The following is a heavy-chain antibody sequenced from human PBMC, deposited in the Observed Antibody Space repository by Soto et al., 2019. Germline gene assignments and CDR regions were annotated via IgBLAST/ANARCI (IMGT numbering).Heavy chain of an antibody. V-gene: IGHV3-30-3*01. CDR2: ISYDGSNK. J-gene: IGHJ5*02. Sequence: PGGSLRLSCAASGFTFSSYAMHWVRQAPGKGLEWVAVISYDGSNKYYADSVKGRFTISRDNSKNTLYLQMNSLRAEDTAVYYCARGTSSGWYEVDPWGQGTLVTVSS. D-gene: IGHD6-19*01. CDR1: GFTFSSYA. CDR3: ARGTSSGWYEVDP.